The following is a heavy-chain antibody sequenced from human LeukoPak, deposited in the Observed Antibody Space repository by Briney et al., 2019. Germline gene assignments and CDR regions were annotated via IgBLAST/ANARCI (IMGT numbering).Heavy chain of an antibody. D-gene: IGHD2-8*01. CDR3: ARSWQPNYYHYMDV. CDR2: ISRSGSTI. J-gene: IGHJ6*03. V-gene: IGHV3-11*01. Sequence: GGSLRLSCAASGFTFSDYYMSWIRQAPGKGLEWVSYISRSGSTIYTDSVKGRFTISRDNAKDSMYLQMNRLRAEDTAVYYCARSWQPNYYHYMDVWGKGTTVTVSS. CDR1: GFTFSDYY.